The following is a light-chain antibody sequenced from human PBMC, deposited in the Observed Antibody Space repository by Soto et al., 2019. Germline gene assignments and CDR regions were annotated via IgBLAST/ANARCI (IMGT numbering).Light chain of an antibody. CDR2: GNS. J-gene: IGLJ3*02. V-gene: IGLV1-40*01. CDR3: QSYDSSLSGWV. CDR1: SSNIGAGYD. Sequence: QSVLTQPPSVSGPPGQRVTIPSTGTSSNIGAGYDVHWYQQLPGTAPKLLIYGNSNRPSGVPDRFSGSKSGTSASLAITGLQAEDEADYYCQSYDSSLSGWVFGGGTKVTVL.